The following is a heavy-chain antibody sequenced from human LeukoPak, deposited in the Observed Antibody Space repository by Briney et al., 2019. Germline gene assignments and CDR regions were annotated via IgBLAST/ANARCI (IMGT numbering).Heavy chain of an antibody. D-gene: IGHD3-10*01. Sequence: ASVKVSCKTSGYTFTGYYMHWVRQAPGQGLEWMGWINPNSGDTHYAQKFQDRVTMTRDTSITTAYMELSGLTSDDTAFYYCARGSNRPWPGSYWVRLDYWGQGTLVTVSS. CDR2: INPNSGDT. CDR1: GYTFTGYY. V-gene: IGHV1-2*02. CDR3: ARGSNRPWPGSYWVRLDY. J-gene: IGHJ4*02.